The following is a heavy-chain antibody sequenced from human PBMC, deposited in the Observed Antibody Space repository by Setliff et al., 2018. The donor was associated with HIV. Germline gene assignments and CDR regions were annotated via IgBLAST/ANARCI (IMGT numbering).Heavy chain of an antibody. Sequence: SETLSLTCTVSGASISNHYWNWIRQPPGKGLEWIGTIYYSGNIKYSPSLKNRVTISIDKSKNQFSLELNSVTAADTAVYYCARDQRLSYWGQGTLVTVSS. CDR3: ARDQRLSY. J-gene: IGHJ4*02. CDR1: GASISNHY. CDR2: IYYSGNI. V-gene: IGHV4-59*11.